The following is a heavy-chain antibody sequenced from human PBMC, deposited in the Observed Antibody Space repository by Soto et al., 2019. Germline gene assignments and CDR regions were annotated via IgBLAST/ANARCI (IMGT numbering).Heavy chain of an antibody. D-gene: IGHD5-12*01. J-gene: IGHJ6*02. Sequence: SVKVSCKASGGTFSSYAISWVRQAPGQGLEWMGGIIPIFGTANYAQKFQGRVTITADESTSTAYMELSNMRSEDTAVYYCASSVAKYYYYGMYVWGQGTTVTVSS. CDR2: IIPIFGTA. CDR1: GGTFSSYA. V-gene: IGHV1-69*13. CDR3: ASSVAKYYYYGMYV.